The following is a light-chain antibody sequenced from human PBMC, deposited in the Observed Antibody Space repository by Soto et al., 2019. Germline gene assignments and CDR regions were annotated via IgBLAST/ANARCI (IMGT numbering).Light chain of an antibody. CDR1: SSDVGGYTY. CDR3: SSYTRSSTQV. J-gene: IGLJ1*01. V-gene: IGLV2-14*01. Sequence: QSVLTQPPSASGSPGQSVTISCTGTSSDVGGYTYVSWYQQHPGKAPKLLISEVTNRPSGVSNRFSDSKSGNTASLTISGLQGEDEADYYCSSYTRSSTQVFGTGTKVTGL. CDR2: EVT.